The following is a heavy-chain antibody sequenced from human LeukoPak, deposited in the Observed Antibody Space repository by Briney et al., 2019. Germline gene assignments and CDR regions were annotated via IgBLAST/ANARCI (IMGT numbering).Heavy chain of an antibody. CDR2: IYSGGST. J-gene: IGHJ4*02. CDR1: GFTVSSNY. CDR3: ARLSYYYDSSGYYYFDY. V-gene: IGHV3-53*01. D-gene: IGHD3-22*01. Sequence: TGGSLRLSCAASGFTVSSNYMSWVRQAPGKGLEWVSVIYSGGSTYYADSVKGRFTISRDNSKNTLYLQMSSLRAEDTAVYYCARLSYYYDSSGYYYFDYWGQGTLVTVSS.